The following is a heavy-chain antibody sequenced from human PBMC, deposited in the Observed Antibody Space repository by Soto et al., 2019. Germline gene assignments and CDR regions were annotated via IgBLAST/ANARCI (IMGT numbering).Heavy chain of an antibody. J-gene: IGHJ3*02. CDR3: VRPDSSGWSRAFDI. CDR2: ISHDGSKE. D-gene: IGHD6-19*01. CDR1: GFILSSYA. V-gene: IGHV3-30-3*01. Sequence: QVQLVESGGGVVQPGRSLRLSCAASGFILSSYAMHWVRQAPGKGLEWVAVISHDGSKEYYADSVKGRFTISRDSSKNTLYLQMNSLRVGDTAVYYCVRPDSSGWSRAFDIWGQGTMVTVSS.